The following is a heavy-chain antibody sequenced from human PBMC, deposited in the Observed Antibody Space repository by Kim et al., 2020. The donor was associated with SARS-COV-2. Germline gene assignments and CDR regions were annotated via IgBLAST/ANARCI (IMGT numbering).Heavy chain of an antibody. J-gene: IGHJ5*02. Sequence: SETLSLTCTVSDGSISSSNYYWGWIRQPPGKGLEWIGSMYYSGSTYYNPSLKSRVTMSVDTSKNEFSLKLSSVTAADTAVYYCARQSRLFNWFDPWGQGTLVTVSS. CDR3: ARQSRLFNWFDP. CDR2: MYYSGST. V-gene: IGHV4-39*01. CDR1: DGSISSSNYY.